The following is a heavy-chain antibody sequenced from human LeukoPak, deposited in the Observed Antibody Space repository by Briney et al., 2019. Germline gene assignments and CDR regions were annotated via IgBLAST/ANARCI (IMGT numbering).Heavy chain of an antibody. Sequence: GGSLRLSCAASGFSFSSYAMSWVRQAPGKGLEWVSAISGSGGSTYYADSVKGRFTISRDNSKNTLYLQMNSLRTEHTAVYYCAKDSPLVGATQDAFDIWGEGTMVTVSS. CDR3: AKDSPLVGATQDAFDI. V-gene: IGHV3-23*01. J-gene: IGHJ3*02. CDR2: ISGSGGST. D-gene: IGHD1-26*01. CDR1: GFSFSSYA.